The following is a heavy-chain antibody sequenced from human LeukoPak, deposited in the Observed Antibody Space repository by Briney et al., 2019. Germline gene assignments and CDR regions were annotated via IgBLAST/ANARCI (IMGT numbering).Heavy chain of an antibody. J-gene: IGHJ4*02. CDR2: INPNSGGT. Sequence: ASVKVSCKASGYTFTGYYIHWVRQAPGQGLEWMGRINPNSGGTNYAQKFQGRVTMTRDTSISTAYMELSRLRSDDTAVYYCASLIVGATRGYFDYWGQGTLVTVSS. V-gene: IGHV1-2*06. CDR3: ASLIVGATRGYFDY. D-gene: IGHD1-26*01. CDR1: GYTFTGYY.